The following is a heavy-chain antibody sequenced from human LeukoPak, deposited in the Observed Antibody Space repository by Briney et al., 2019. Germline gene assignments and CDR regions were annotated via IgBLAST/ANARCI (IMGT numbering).Heavy chain of an antibody. V-gene: IGHV3-23*01. Sequence: RAGGSLRLSCASSGFTFTTHAMSWVTQAPGKGLEWVSTVGTTSDTYYADSVKGRFSISRDNSKNTLYLQMNNLRVEDTAVYYCAENIPGRPFDYWGRGTLVTVSS. D-gene: IGHD2-15*01. CDR3: AENIPGRPFDY. CDR1: GFTFTTHA. CDR2: VGTTSDT. J-gene: IGHJ4*02.